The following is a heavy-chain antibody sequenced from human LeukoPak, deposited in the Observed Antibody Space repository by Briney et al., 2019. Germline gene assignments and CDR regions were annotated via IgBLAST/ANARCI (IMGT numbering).Heavy chain of an antibody. Sequence: PSETLSLTCTVSGGSISSSSYYWGWVRQPPGKGLEWIGSIYYSGSTYYNPSLKSRVTISVDTSKNQFSLKTSSVTAADTAVYYCARHDIRYSLWFHPWGQGTLVTVSS. J-gene: IGHJ5*02. CDR3: ARHDIRYSLWFHP. V-gene: IGHV4-39*01. CDR2: IYYSGST. D-gene: IGHD5-18*01. CDR1: GGSISSSSYY.